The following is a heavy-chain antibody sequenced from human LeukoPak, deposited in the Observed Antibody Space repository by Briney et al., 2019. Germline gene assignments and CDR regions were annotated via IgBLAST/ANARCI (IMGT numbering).Heavy chain of an antibody. J-gene: IGHJ3*02. CDR1: GGSISSGRYY. D-gene: IGHD2-21*02. V-gene: IGHV4-61*02. Sequence: SETLSLTCTVSGGSISSGRYYWGWIRQPGGKGLEWIGRIYTSGSTNYNTSLKRRVTISVDKSKNQLSLKLSSVTAADTAVYYCARDVTGPDAFAIWGQGTMVTVPS. CDR2: IYTSGST. CDR3: ARDVTGPDAFAI.